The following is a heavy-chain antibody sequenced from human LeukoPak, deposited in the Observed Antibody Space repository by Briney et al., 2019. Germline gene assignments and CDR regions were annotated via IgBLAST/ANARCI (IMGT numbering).Heavy chain of an antibody. CDR3: ATASVTRMRDP. CDR2: INPYSGAS. J-gene: IGHJ5*02. V-gene: IGHV1-2*06. CDR1: GYDFSDLY. Sequence: GASVKVSCRASGYDFSDLYFHWVRQAPGQGLEWMGRINPYSGASIYAQKFQGRVTMETSSSTAYMQLSRLRYDDTAVYYCATASVTRMRDPWGQGTLVTVSS.